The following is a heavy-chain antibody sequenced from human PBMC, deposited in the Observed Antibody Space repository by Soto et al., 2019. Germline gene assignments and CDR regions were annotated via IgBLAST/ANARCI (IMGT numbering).Heavy chain of an antibody. D-gene: IGHD3-10*01. V-gene: IGHV3-30-3*01. CDR2: ISYDGSNK. J-gene: IGHJ4*02. Sequence: GGSLRLSCAASGFTFSSYAMHWVRQAPGKGLEWVAVISYDGSNKYYADSVKGRFTISSDNSKNTLYLQMNSLRAEDTAVYYCASEYLWFGEFWRFDYWGQGTLVTVSS. CDR3: ASEYLWFGEFWRFDY. CDR1: GFTFSSYA.